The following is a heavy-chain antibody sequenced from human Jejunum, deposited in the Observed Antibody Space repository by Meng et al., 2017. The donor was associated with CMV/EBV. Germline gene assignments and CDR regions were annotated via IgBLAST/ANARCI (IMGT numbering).Heavy chain of an antibody. CDR2: ISASGVST. J-gene: IGHJ6*02. V-gene: IGHV3-23*01. CDR1: SSYA. D-gene: IGHD3-10*01. CDR3: AKVLNPPRMRFSYYGMDV. Sequence: SSYAMSGVRQARGKGLEWVSSISASGVSTYYADSVKGRFTISRDNSKNTLYLQINSLRAEDTAVYYCAKVLNPPRMRFSYYGMDVWGQGTTVTVSS.